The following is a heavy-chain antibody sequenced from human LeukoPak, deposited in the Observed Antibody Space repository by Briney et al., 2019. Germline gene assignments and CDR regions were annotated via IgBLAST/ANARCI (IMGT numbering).Heavy chain of an antibody. J-gene: IGHJ5*02. CDR2: IYISGNT. V-gene: IGHV4-61*02. Sequence: SETLSLTCTVSGGSVSSGNYYWNWIRRPAGKGLEWVGRIYISGNTNYNPTLKSRVTILIDTSKNQFSLKLSSVTAADTAVYYCARERAATGTFDNWGQGTLVTVSS. D-gene: IGHD6-13*01. CDR1: GGSVSSGNYY. CDR3: ARERAATGTFDN.